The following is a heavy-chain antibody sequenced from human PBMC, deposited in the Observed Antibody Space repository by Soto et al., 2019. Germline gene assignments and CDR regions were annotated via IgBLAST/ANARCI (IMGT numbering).Heavy chain of an antibody. CDR2: IYYSGST. D-gene: IGHD3-10*01. Sequence: SETLSLTCAVSGGSISTYYWNWIRQPPGKGLEWIGYIYYSGSTNYNPSLKSRVTISVDTSKNQFSLKMTSVTAADTAVYYCAGYGSGSGFDPWGQGTLVTVSS. CDR1: GGSISTYY. J-gene: IGHJ5*02. V-gene: IGHV4-59*08. CDR3: AGYGSGSGFDP.